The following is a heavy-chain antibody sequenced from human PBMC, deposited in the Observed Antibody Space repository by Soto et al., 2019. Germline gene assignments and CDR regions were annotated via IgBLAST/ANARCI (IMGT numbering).Heavy chain of an antibody. J-gene: IGHJ4*02. CDR2: IIPIFSTA. D-gene: IGHD6-13*01. V-gene: IGHV1-69*01. Sequence: QVQLVQSGAEVKKPGSSVKVSCKASGGTFSSYAISWVRQAPGQGLEWMGGIIPIFSTANYAQKFQGRVTLTADESTSTAYMELSSLRSEDTAVYYCARAPPAAAGAYYFDYWGQGTLVTVSS. CDR3: ARAPPAAAGAYYFDY. CDR1: GGTFSSYA.